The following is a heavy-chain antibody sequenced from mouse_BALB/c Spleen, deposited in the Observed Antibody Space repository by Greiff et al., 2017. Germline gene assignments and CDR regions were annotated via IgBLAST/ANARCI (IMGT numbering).Heavy chain of an antibody. J-gene: IGHJ4*01. CDR1: GYIFTSYW. V-gene: IGHV1S132*01. CDR2: IYPGTGST. CDR3: ARLDTTVVAYYAMDY. Sequence: QVQLQQSGAELVRPGASVKLSCKTSGYIFTSYWIHWVKQRSGQGLEWIARIYPGTGSTYYNEKFKGKATLTADKSSSTAYMQLSSLKSEDSAVYFCARLDTTVVAYYAMDYWGQGTSVTVSS. D-gene: IGHD1-1*01.